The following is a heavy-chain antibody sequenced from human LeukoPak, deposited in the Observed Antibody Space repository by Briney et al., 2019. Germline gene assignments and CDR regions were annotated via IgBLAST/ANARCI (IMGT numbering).Heavy chain of an antibody. V-gene: IGHV4-31*03. D-gene: IGHD6-6*01. Sequence: SETLSLTCTVSGGSISSGGYYWSWIRQHPGKGLEWIGYIYYSGSTYYNPSLKSRVTISVDTSKNQFSLKLSSVTAADTAVYYCAREKYYTSSSIDYWGQGTLVTVSS. CDR2: IYYSGST. CDR3: AREKYYTSSSIDY. J-gene: IGHJ4*02. CDR1: GGSISSGGYY.